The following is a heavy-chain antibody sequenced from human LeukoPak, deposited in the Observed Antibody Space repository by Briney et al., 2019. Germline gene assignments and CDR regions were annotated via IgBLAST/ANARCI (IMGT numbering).Heavy chain of an antibody. J-gene: IGHJ3*02. CDR1: GFAFSSSG. D-gene: IGHD3-16*01. CDR2: IWHDGSNE. Sequence: PGGSLRLSCVASGFAFSSSGMYWVRQAPGKGLEWVALIWHDGSNEYYADSVKGRFTISRDNSMNTLSLQMNSLRAEDTAVYYCARVGPAQGAFDIWGQGTMVTVSS. V-gene: IGHV3-33*07. CDR3: ARVGPAQGAFDI.